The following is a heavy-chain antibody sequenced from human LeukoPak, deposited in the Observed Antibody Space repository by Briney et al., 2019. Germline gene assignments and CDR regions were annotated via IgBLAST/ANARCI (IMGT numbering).Heavy chain of an antibody. CDR3: ARGGGTISGVVDY. CDR2: FNPNSGGT. CDR1: GYTFTGYS. D-gene: IGHD3-3*01. Sequence: GASVKVSCKASGYTFTGYSIHWVRQAPGQGLDWMGWFNPNSGGTNHAQKFQDRVTMTRDTSINTAYMELSRMRFDDTAVYYCARGGGTISGVVDYWGQGTLVTVSS. J-gene: IGHJ4*02. V-gene: IGHV1-2*02.